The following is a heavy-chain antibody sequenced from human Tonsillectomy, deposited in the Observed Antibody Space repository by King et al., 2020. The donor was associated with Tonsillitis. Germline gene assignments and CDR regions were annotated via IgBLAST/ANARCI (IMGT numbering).Heavy chain of an antibody. J-gene: IGHJ4*02. CDR3: ATSVYSGSYSLDD. CDR1: GFTVSSNY. D-gene: IGHD1-26*01. Sequence: VQLVESGGGLVQPGGSLRLSCAASGFTVSSNYMNWVRQAPGKGLEWVSVIYSGGSTYYADSVKGRFTISRDNSKNTLYLQMNSLRAEDTAVYYCATSVYSGSYSLDDWGQGTLVTVSS. CDR2: IYSGGST. V-gene: IGHV3-66*01.